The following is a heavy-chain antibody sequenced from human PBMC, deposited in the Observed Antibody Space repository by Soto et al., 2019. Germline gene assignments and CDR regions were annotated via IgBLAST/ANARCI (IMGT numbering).Heavy chain of an antibody. CDR3: ARQFPVAPTPIGFEP. Sequence: QVQLVQSGAEVKKPGSSVKVSCKASGGTFRSYTINWVRQAPGQGLEWMGGIIPIFGTANYAQKFQGRVTITADGSTSTAYMELSSLISEDTDVFYCARQFPVAPTPIGFEPCGKGTLVTVSS. CDR2: IIPIFGTA. V-gene: IGHV1-69*01. J-gene: IGHJ5*02. D-gene: IGHD2-15*01. CDR1: GGTFRSYT.